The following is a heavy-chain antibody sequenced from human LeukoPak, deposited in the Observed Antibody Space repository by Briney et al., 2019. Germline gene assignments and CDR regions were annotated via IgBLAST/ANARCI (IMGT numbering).Heavy chain of an antibody. J-gene: IGHJ4*02. CDR2: FDPEDGET. CDR3: ARDSVPNGYCSSTSCYLGFDY. CDR1: GYTLTELS. D-gene: IGHD2-2*01. Sequence: ASVKVSCKVSGYTLTELSMHWVRQAPGKGLEWMGGFDPEDGETIYAQKFQGRVTMTEDTSTDTAYMELSSLRSEDTAVYYCARDSVPNGYCSSTSCYLGFDYWGQGTLVTVSS. V-gene: IGHV1-24*01.